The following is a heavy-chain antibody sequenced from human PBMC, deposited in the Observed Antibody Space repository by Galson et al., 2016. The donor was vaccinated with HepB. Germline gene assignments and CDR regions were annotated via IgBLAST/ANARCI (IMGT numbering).Heavy chain of an antibody. CDR3: ARPYQDGP. J-gene: IGHJ5*02. V-gene: IGHV5-51*01. D-gene: IGHD2-2*01. Sequence: QSGAEVKKPGESLKISCKASGYIFTSYEIGWVRQMPGKGLEWMGIIYPADSETTYSPSFQGQVTISADKSTSTAYLQWSSLKASDTAMYYCARPYQDGPWGQGTLVTVSS. CDR2: IYPADSET. CDR1: GYIFTSYE.